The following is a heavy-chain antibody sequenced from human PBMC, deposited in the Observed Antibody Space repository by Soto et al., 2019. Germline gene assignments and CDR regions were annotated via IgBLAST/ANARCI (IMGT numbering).Heavy chain of an antibody. J-gene: IGHJ6*02. CDR1: GGSISSYY. D-gene: IGHD2-8*01. V-gene: IGHV4-59*01. CDR3: ARGHTGAATNQGDVWGQEKYGMDV. Sequence: SETLSLTCTVSGGSISSYYWSWIRQPPGKGLEWIGYIYYSGSTNYNPSLKSRVTISVDTSKNQFSLKLSSVTAADTAVYYCARGHTGAATNQGDVWGQEKYGMDVWGQGTTVTVSS. CDR2: IYYSGST.